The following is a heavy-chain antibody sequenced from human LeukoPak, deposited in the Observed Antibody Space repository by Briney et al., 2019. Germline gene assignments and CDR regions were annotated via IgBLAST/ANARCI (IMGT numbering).Heavy chain of an antibody. CDR2: INPNSGGT. J-gene: IGHJ6*02. CDR3: ARTRYYGSGSYYSDYYYGMDV. Sequence: ASVKVSCKASGYTFTGYYMHWVRQAPGQGLEWMGWINPNSGGTSYAQKFQGRVTMTRDTSISTAYMELSRLRSDDTAVYYCARTRYYGSGSYYSDYYYGMDVWGQGTTVTVSS. CDR1: GYTFTGYY. D-gene: IGHD3-10*01. V-gene: IGHV1-2*02.